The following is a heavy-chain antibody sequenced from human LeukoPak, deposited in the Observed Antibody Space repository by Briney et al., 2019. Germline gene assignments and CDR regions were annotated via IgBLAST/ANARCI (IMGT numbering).Heavy chain of an antibody. D-gene: IGHD5-12*01. V-gene: IGHV4-39*07. J-gene: IGHJ5*02. CDR1: GGSISSSSYY. Sequence: SETLSLTCTVSGGSISSSSYYWGWIRQPPGKGLEWIGSIYYSGSTYYNPSLKSRVTISVDTSKNQFSLKLSSVTAADTAVYYCARGRVGYAQNWFDPWGQGTLVTVSS. CDR2: IYYSGST. CDR3: ARGRVGYAQNWFDP.